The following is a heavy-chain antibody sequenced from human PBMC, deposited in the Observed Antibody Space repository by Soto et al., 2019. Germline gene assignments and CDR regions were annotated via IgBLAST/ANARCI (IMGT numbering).Heavy chain of an antibody. V-gene: IGHV5-10-1*01. CDR2: IDPSDSYT. J-gene: IGHJ5*02. D-gene: IGHD1-1*01. Sequence: GESLKISCNGSGYSFTSYWISWVRQMPGKGLEWMGRIDPSDSYTNYSPSFQGHVTISADKSISTAYLQWSSLKASDTAMYYCARPAYNWNDGFDPWGQGTLVTVSS. CDR1: GYSFTSYW. CDR3: ARPAYNWNDGFDP.